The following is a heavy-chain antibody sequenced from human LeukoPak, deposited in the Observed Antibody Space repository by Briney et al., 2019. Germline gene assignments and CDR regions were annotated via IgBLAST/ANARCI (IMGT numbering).Heavy chain of an antibody. CDR3: ARGKAYYDILTGYSAYYFDY. V-gene: IGHV1-8*01. D-gene: IGHD3-9*01. Sequence: ASVKVSCKASGYTFTSYDINWVRRATGQGLEWMGWMNPNSGNTGYAQKFQGRVTMTRNTSISTAYMELSSLRSEDTAVYYCARGKAYYDILTGYSAYYFDYWGQGTLVTVSS. CDR1: GYTFTSYD. CDR2: MNPNSGNT. J-gene: IGHJ4*02.